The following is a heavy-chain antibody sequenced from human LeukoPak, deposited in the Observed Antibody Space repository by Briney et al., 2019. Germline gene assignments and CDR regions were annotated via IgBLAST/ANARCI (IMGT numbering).Heavy chain of an antibody. D-gene: IGHD2-21*01. J-gene: IGHJ4*02. V-gene: IGHV1-2*02. Sequence: ASVKVSCKASGYTFTGYYMHWVRQAPGQGLEWMGWINPKSGGTNYAQKFQGRVTMTRDTSISTAYTELGRLRSDDTAVYYCATDISRVSDSWPSNYFDYWGQGTLVTVSS. CDR3: ATDISRVSDSWPSNYFDY. CDR2: INPKSGGT. CDR1: GYTFTGYY.